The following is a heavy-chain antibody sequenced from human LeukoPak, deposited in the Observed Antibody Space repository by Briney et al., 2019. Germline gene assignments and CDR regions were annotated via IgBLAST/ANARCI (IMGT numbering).Heavy chain of an antibody. Sequence: PGGSLRLSCAASGFTFSNAWMSWVRQAPGKGLEWVGRIISKTDGGTPDYAAPVKGRFTISRDDSKNTLYLQMNGLKTEDTAVYYCTGVSRSSWYDYWGQGTLVTVSS. J-gene: IGHJ4*02. V-gene: IGHV3-15*01. CDR2: IISKTDGGTP. D-gene: IGHD6-13*01. CDR1: GFTFSNAW. CDR3: TGVSRSSWYDY.